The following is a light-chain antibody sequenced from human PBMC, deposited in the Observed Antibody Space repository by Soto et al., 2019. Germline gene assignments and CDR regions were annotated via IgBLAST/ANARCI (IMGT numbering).Light chain of an antibody. CDR1: SSDVGGYNY. J-gene: IGLJ1*01. Sequence: QSALTQPASVSGSPGQSITISCTGTSSDVGGYNYVSWYQQHPGKAPKLMIYEVSNRPTGVSNRFSGSKSGNTASLTIPGLQAEAEDDYYCSSYTTSNTLVFGTGTQLTVL. CDR2: EVS. CDR3: SSYTTSNTLV. V-gene: IGLV2-14*01.